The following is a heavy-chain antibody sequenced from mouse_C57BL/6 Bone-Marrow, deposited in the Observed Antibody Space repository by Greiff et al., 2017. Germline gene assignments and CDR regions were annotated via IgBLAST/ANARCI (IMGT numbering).Heavy chain of an antibody. Sequence: VKLMESGPGLVAPSQSLSITCTVSGFSLTSYGVHWVRQPPGKGLEWLVVIWSDGSTTYNSALKSRLSISKDNSKSQVFLKMNSLQTDDTAMYYCARQGDYGSSYVFDYWGQGTTLTVSS. J-gene: IGHJ2*01. D-gene: IGHD1-1*01. V-gene: IGHV2-6-1*01. CDR1: GFSLTSYG. CDR2: IWSDGST. CDR3: ARQGDYGSSYVFDY.